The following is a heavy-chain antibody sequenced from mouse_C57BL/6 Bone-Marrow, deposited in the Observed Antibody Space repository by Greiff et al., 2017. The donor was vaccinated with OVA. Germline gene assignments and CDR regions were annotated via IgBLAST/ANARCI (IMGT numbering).Heavy chain of an antibody. Sequence: VKLQQSGAELVKPGASVKISCTASGYAFSSYWMNWVKQRPGKGLEWIGQIYPGDGDTNYNGKFKGKATLTADKASSTAYMQLSSLTSEDSAVYFCATIYYGNEFADWGQGTLVTVSA. CDR2: IYPGDGDT. J-gene: IGHJ3*01. V-gene: IGHV1-80*01. CDR1: GYAFSSYW. D-gene: IGHD2-1*01. CDR3: ATIYYGNEFAD.